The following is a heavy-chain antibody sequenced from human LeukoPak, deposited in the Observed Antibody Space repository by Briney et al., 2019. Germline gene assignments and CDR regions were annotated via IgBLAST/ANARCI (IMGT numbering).Heavy chain of an antibody. Sequence: ASVKVSCKASGYTFTSYGISWVRQAPGQGLEWMGWISAYNGNTNYAQKLQGRVTMTTDTSTSTAYMELRSLRSDDTAVYYCARVRPYCSSTSCYTGRGYWLDPWGQGTLVTVSS. D-gene: IGHD2-2*02. CDR3: ARVRPYCSSTSCYTGRGYWLDP. J-gene: IGHJ5*02. CDR2: ISAYNGNT. V-gene: IGHV1-18*01. CDR1: GYTFTSYG.